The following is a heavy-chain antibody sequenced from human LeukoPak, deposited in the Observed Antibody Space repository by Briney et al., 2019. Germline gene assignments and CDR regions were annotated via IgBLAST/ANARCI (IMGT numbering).Heavy chain of an antibody. V-gene: IGHV4-30-2*01. Sequence: SETLSPTCAVSGGSISSGGYSWSWIRQPPGKGLEWIGYIYHSGSTYYNPSLKSRVTISVDRSKNQFSLKLSSVTAADTAVYYCARDSGSCWTNWFDPWGQGTLVTVSS. CDR2: IYHSGST. CDR3: ARDSGSCWTNWFDP. J-gene: IGHJ5*02. D-gene: IGHD6-19*01. CDR1: GGSISSGGYS.